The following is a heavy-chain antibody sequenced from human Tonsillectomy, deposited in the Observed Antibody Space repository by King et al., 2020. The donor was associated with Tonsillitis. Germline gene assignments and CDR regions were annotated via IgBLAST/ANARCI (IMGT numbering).Heavy chain of an antibody. D-gene: IGHD3/OR15-3a*01. CDR1: GFSLSTSGVG. CDR2: IYWNDNK. Sequence: TLKESGPTLVKPTQTLTLTCTFSGFSLSTSGVGVGWIRQPPGKALEWLALIYWNDNKRYSPSLKSRLTITKDTSKNQVVLTMTNMDPVDTATYFCAHRWTWAEAWGYFDYWGQGTLVTVSS. J-gene: IGHJ4*02. V-gene: IGHV2-5*01. CDR3: AHRWTWAEAWGYFDY.